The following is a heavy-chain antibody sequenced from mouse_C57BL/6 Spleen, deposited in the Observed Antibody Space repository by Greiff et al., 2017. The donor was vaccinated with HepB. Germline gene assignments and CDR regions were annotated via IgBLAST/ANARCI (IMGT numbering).Heavy chain of an antibody. Sequence: EVKLMESGGGLVQPGGSMKLSCVASGFTFSNYWMNWVRQSPEKGLEWVAQIRLKSDNYATHYAESVKGRFTISRDDSKSSVYLQMNNLRAEDTGIYYCTAGGTVVASDWYFDVWGTGTTVTVSS. CDR1: GFTFSNYW. CDR2: IRLKSDNYAT. D-gene: IGHD1-1*01. V-gene: IGHV6-3*01. CDR3: TAGGTVVASDWYFDV. J-gene: IGHJ1*03.